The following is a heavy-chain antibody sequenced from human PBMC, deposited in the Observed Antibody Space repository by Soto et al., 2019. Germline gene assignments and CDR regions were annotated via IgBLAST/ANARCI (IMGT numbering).Heavy chain of an antibody. J-gene: IGHJ4*02. CDR3: PREARLAAACRFAY. Sequence: SETLSLTCTVSGGSISSGDYYCSWIRQVPGKGLEWIGYIYYSGSTYYNPSLKSRVAMSVDTSKNQFSLKLRSVTAADTAIYYCPREARLAAACRFAYWGPVTLVTVSS. V-gene: IGHV4-31*02. D-gene: IGHD6-13*01. CDR1: GGSISSGDYY. CDR2: IYYSGST.